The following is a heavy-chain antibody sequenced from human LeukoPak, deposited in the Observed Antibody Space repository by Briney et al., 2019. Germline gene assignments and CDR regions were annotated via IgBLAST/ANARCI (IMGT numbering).Heavy chain of an antibody. CDR3: AKSHHVTAIDY. Sequence: GGSLRLSCVASGFAFSSYAMNWVRQAPGKGLEWVSAISGSGGSTYYAGSVKGRFTISRDNSKNTLYLQMNSLRADDTAVYYCAKSHHVTAIDYWGQGTLVTVSS. J-gene: IGHJ4*02. CDR2: ISGSGGST. V-gene: IGHV3-23*01. D-gene: IGHD2-21*02. CDR1: GFAFSSYA.